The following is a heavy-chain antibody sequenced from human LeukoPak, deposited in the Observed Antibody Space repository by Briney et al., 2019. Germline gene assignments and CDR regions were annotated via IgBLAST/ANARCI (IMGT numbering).Heavy chain of an antibody. D-gene: IGHD2/OR15-2a*01. CDR3: ARHVIYYFDY. CDR2: INHSGST. J-gene: IGHJ4*02. Sequence: PSENLSLTCAVYGGSFSGYYWSWIRQPPGKGLEWIGEINHSGSTNYNPSLKSRVTISVDTSKNQFSLKLSSVTAADTAVYYCARHVIYYFDYWGQGTLVTVSS. CDR1: GGSFSGYY. V-gene: IGHV4-34*01.